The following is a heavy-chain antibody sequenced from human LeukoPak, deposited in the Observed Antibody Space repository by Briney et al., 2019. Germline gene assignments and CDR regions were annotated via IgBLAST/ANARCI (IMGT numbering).Heavy chain of an antibody. CDR2: ISYDGSNK. CDR3: TRIAAARAGAFDI. J-gene: IGHJ3*02. D-gene: IGHD6-13*01. Sequence: GGSLRLSCAASGFTFSNYGMHWVRQAPGKGLEWVAVISYDGSNKYYADSVKGRFTISRDNSKNTLYLQMNSLRAEDTAVYYCTRIAAARAGAFDIWGQGTMVTVSS. V-gene: IGHV3-30*03. CDR1: GFTFSNYG.